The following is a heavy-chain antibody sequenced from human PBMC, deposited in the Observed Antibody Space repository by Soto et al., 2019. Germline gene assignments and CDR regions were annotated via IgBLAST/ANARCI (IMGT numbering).Heavy chain of an antibody. Sequence: TSETLSLTCTVSGGSISSGDYYWSWIRQPPGKGLEWIGYIYYSGSTYYNPSLKSRVTISVDTSKNQFSLKLSSVTAADTAVYYCARVVLAAAHLRYYYHGMDVWGQGTTVTVSS. D-gene: IGHD2-15*01. CDR3: ARVVLAAAHLRYYYHGMDV. CDR2: IYYSGST. V-gene: IGHV4-30-4*01. J-gene: IGHJ6*02. CDR1: GGSISSGDYY.